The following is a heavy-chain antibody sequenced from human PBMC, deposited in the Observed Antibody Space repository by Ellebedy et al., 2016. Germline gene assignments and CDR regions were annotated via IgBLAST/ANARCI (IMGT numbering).Heavy chain of an antibody. CDR3: ARTQFRPYDWFDP. CDR2: INPYGGST. V-gene: IGHV1-46*01. Sequence: ASVKVSCKASGDSFTMYYFHWVRQAPGQGLEWMGIINPYGGSTSYAKKFQGRVTMTRDTSTSTVYMELSSLTSEDTALYYCARTQFRPYDWFDPWGQGTLVTVSS. CDR1: GDSFTMYY. D-gene: IGHD3-10*01. J-gene: IGHJ5*02.